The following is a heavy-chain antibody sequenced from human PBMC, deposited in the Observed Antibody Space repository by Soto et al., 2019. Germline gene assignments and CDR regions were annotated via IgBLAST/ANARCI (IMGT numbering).Heavy chain of an antibody. D-gene: IGHD4-17*01. CDR1: GYTFTSYY. J-gene: IGHJ1*01. V-gene: IGHV1-46*01. CDR3: MCSGSEPPTVVNPPYFQH. CDR2: INPSGGST. Sequence: ASVKVSCKASGYTFTSYYMHWVRQAPGQGLEWMGIINPSGGSTSYAQKFQGRVTMTRDTSTSTVYMELSSLRSEDTAVYYCMCSGSEPPTVVNPPYFQHWGQGTLVTVSS.